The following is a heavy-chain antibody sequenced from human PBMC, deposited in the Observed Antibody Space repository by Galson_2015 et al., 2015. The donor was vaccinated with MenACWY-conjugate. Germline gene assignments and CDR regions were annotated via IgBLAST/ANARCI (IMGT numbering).Heavy chain of an antibody. CDR2: INSDGRST. D-gene: IGHD4-11*01. CDR1: GFTFSNSW. V-gene: IGHV3-74*01. J-gene: IGHJ4*02. CDR3: ARAPPPDYHFDY. Sequence: SLRLSCAASGFTFSNSWMHWVRQAPGKGLVWVSRINSDGRSTSYADSVKGRFTISRDNAKNTLYLQMNSLRAEDTAVYYCARAPPPDYHFDYWGQGTLVTVSS.